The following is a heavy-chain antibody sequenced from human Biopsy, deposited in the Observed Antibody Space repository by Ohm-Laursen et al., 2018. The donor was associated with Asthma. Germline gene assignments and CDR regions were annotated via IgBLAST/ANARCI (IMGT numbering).Heavy chain of an antibody. V-gene: IGHV4-59*01. D-gene: IGHD2-21*02. CDR3: ARGVDRVTGLLDHFDS. Sequence: SETLSLTCTVSGGSINNFYWSWIRQPPGKGLESIGHVYYSGSTNYNPSLKSRVTLSIDASKNQFSLKLTSATAADTAVYYCARGVDRVTGLLDHFDSWGQGTLVTVSS. CDR1: GGSINNFY. J-gene: IGHJ4*02. CDR2: VYYSGST.